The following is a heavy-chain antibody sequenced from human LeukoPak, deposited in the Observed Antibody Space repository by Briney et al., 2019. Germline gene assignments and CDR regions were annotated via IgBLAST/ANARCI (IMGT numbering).Heavy chain of an antibody. CDR3: ARRAGAYSHPYDY. V-gene: IGHV3-53*01. J-gene: IGHJ4*02. CDR2: IYSGDT. CDR1: GFTVSNNS. D-gene: IGHD4/OR15-4a*01. Sequence: PGGSLRLSCTVSGFTVSNNSMSWVRQAPGKGLEWVSFIYSGDTHYSDSVKGRFTISRDHSKNTLYLQMNSLRAEDTAVYYCARRAGAYSHPYDYWGQGTLVTVSS.